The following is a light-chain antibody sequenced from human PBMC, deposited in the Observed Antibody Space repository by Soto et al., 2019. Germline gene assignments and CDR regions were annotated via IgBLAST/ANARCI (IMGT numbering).Light chain of an antibody. CDR1: QSVSYSSNNKNY. V-gene: IGKV4-1*01. CDR2: WAS. Sequence: DIVMTQSPDSLAGSLGERATINCKSSQSVSYSSNNKNYLAWYQQKPGQPPKLLIYWASTRESGVPDRFSGSGSGTDFTLTISSLQAEDVAVYYCQQYYSTPPKFGQGTKVEIK. CDR3: QQYYSTPPK. J-gene: IGKJ1*01.